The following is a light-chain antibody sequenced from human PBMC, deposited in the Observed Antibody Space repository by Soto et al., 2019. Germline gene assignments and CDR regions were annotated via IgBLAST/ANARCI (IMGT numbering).Light chain of an antibody. CDR3: QLYAKIPRFT. Sequence: DIVLTQSPGTLSLSPGERATLSCRASQSVSNSYLAWYQQKPGQAPRLLIYGASSRAAGIPDRFSGSGSGTDFTLTISRLEPEDFAVYYCQLYAKIPRFTFGPGTTVDI. V-gene: IGKV3-20*01. CDR1: QSVSNSY. J-gene: IGKJ3*01. CDR2: GAS.